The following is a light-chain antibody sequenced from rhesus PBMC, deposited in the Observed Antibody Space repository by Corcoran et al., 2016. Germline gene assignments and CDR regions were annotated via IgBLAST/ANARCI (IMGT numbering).Light chain of an antibody. CDR2: GAF. CDR3: YQHSSGYS. V-gene: IGKV3-10*01. Sequence: QLILTQSPATLSLSPGERATLSCRASQSVSSYLAWYQQKPGQAPRLLIYGAFSRATGIPDRFRGRGSGTDFTLTSSRLEPEDGGLYHCYQHSSGYSFGQGTKVEIK. J-gene: IGKJ2*01. CDR1: QSVSSY.